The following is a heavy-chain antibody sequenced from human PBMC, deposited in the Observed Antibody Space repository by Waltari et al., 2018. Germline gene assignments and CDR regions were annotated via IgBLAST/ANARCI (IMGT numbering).Heavy chain of an antibody. V-gene: IGHV3-7*04. J-gene: IGHJ4*02. Sequence: EVQLVESGGGLVQPGGSLRLSCAASGFPLSNFWMSWAGQAPGKGLEWVANINQDGSGEYYVDSVKGRFTISRDNAKNSLYLQMNSLRAEDTAVYYCQRGDYWGQGTLVTVSS. CDR2: INQDGSGE. CDR1: GFPLSNFW. CDR3: QRGDY.